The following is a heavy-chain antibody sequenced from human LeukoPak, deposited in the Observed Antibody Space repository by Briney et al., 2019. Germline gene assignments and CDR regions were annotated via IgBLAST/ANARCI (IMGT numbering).Heavy chain of an antibody. V-gene: IGHV3-74*01. CDR1: GFTFSNYW. CDR2: IYTDGSDT. D-gene: IGHD3-9*01. Sequence: GGSLRLSCAASGFTFSNYWMHWVRQAPGKGLVWVSRIYTDGSDTTYADSVKGRFTISRDNARNTLYLQVNSLRAEDTAVYYCARLLPGGTRYLDSWGQGTLVTVSS. J-gene: IGHJ4*02. CDR3: ARLLPGGTRYLDS.